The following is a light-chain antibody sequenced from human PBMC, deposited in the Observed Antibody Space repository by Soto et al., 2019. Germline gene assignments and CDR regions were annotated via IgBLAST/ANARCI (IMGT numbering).Light chain of an antibody. Sequence: EIVLTQSPGTLSLSPGESATLSCRASQSVSSSSLAWYQQKPGQAPRLLIYGASSRATGIPDRFSGSGSGTDFTLTISRLEPEDFAVYYCQQYGSSPAFGQGTKVDIK. CDR1: QSVSSSS. CDR3: QQYGSSPA. V-gene: IGKV3-20*01. J-gene: IGKJ1*01. CDR2: GAS.